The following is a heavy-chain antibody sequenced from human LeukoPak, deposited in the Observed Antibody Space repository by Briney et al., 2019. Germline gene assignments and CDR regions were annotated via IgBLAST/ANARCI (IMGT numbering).Heavy chain of an antibody. J-gene: IGHJ4*02. CDR2: IYPGDSGT. CDR3: ARHCYSSSWLPFDY. CDR1: GYSFTSYL. Sequence: ESLKISCKGSGYSFTSYLISWVRPMPGKGLEWMGIIYPGDSGTQYSPSFQGQGTLSADKSISTPYLHWSTLKAPDTAMYYSARHCYSSSWLPFDYWGQGTLVTVSS. D-gene: IGHD6-13*01. V-gene: IGHV5-51*01.